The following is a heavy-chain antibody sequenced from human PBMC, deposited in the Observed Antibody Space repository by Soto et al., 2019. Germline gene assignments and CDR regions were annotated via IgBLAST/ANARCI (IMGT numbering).Heavy chain of an antibody. J-gene: IGHJ3*02. CDR2: ISWNSGSI. CDR1: GFTFDDYA. Sequence: EVQLVESGGGLVQPGRSLRLSCAASGFTFDDYAMHWVRQAPGKGLEWVSGISWNSGSIGYADSVKGRFTISRDNAKNSLYLQRNSLRAEDTALYYCAKDIDRQLQNAAFDIWGHGTMVTVSS. CDR3: AKDIDRQLQNAAFDI. V-gene: IGHV3-9*01. D-gene: IGHD1-1*01.